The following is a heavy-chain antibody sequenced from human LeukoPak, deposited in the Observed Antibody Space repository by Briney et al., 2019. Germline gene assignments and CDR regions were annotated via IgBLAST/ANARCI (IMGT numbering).Heavy chain of an antibody. CDR1: GFTVSSNY. J-gene: IGHJ4*02. D-gene: IGHD2/OR15-2a*01. Sequence: PGGSLRLSCAASGFTVSSNYMSWVRQAPGKGLEWVSAISGSGGSTYYADSVKGRFTISRDNSKNTLYLQMNSLRAEDTAVYYCAKDLSFSVGRFDYWGQGTLVTVSS. CDR3: AKDLSFSVGRFDY. CDR2: ISGSGGST. V-gene: IGHV3-23*01.